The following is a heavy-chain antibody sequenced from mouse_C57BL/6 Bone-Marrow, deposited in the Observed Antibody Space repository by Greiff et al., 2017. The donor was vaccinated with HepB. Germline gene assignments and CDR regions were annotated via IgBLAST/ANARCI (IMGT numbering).Heavy chain of an antibody. CDR2: IYPRSGNT. Sequence: QVHVKQSGAELARPGASVKLSCKASGYTFTSYGISWVKQRTGQGLEWIGEIYPRSGNTYYNEKFKGKATLTADKSSSTAYMELRSLTSEDSAVYFCAREDSNLDYWGQGTTLTVSS. J-gene: IGHJ2*01. D-gene: IGHD2-5*01. V-gene: IGHV1-81*01. CDR1: GYTFTSYG. CDR3: AREDSNLDY.